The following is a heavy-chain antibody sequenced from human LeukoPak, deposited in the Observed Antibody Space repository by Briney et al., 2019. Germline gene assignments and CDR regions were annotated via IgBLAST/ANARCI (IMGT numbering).Heavy chain of an antibody. Sequence: ASVKVSCKPSGYTFTGYYLHWVRQAPGQGLEWMGWVNPNTGATIYAEKFQGRVTMTRDTSTSTVYMELSSLRSEDTAVYYCARATVTTAYFDYWGQGTLVTVSS. CDR1: GYTFTGYY. CDR2: VNPNTGAT. J-gene: IGHJ4*02. D-gene: IGHD4-17*01. V-gene: IGHV1-2*02. CDR3: ARATVTTAYFDY.